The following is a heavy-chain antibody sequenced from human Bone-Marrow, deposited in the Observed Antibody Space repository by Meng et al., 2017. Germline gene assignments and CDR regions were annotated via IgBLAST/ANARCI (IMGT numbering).Heavy chain of an antibody. Sequence: SETLSLTCAVYGGSFSGYYWSWIRQPPGKGLEWIGEIKHSGSTNYNPSLKSRVTISVDTSKNQFSLKLSSVTAADTAVYYCARGRVYYDILTGYYVSIYYYYGMDVWGQGTTVTVSS. J-gene: IGHJ6*02. CDR3: ARGRVYYDILTGYYVSIYYYYGMDV. V-gene: IGHV4-34*01. D-gene: IGHD3-9*01. CDR1: GGSFSGYY. CDR2: IKHSGST.